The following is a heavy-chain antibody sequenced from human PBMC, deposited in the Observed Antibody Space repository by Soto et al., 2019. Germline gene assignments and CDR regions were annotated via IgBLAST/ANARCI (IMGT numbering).Heavy chain of an antibody. CDR3: ASMCSGGSCYSTSDY. V-gene: IGHV1-69*13. J-gene: IGHJ4*02. CDR2: IIPIFGTA. D-gene: IGHD2-15*01. Sequence: ASVKGSCKASGGTFSSYAISWGRQAPGQGLERMGGIIPIFGTANYAQKFQGRVTITADESTSTAYMELSSLRSEDTAVYYCASMCSGGSCYSTSDYWGQGTLVTVSS. CDR1: GGTFSSYA.